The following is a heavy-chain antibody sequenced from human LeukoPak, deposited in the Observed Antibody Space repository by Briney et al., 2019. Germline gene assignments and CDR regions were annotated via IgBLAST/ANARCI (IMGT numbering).Heavy chain of an antibody. Sequence: SETLSLTCTVSGGSISSYYWSWIRQPPGKGLEWIGYIYYSGSTNYNPSLKSRVTISVDTSKNQFSLKLSSVTAAVTAVYYCARGVSYDILTGYYGGYYFDYWGQGILVTVSS. CDR2: IYYSGST. D-gene: IGHD3-9*01. V-gene: IGHV4-59*08. CDR3: ARGVSYDILTGYYGGYYFDY. CDR1: GGSISSYY. J-gene: IGHJ4*02.